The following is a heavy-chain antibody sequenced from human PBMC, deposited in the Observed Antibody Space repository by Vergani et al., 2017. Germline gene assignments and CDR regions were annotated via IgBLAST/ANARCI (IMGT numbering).Heavy chain of an antibody. D-gene: IGHD3-10*01. CDR2: ISSSGSTI. Sequence: EVQLVESGGGLVQPGGSLRLSCAASGFTFSSYEMNWVRQAPGKGLEWVSYISSSGSTIYYADSVKGRFTISRDNSKNTLYLQMNSLRAEDTAVYYCAKDVFGWRLNGFDIWGQGTMVTVSS. J-gene: IGHJ3*02. CDR1: GFTFSSYE. V-gene: IGHV3-48*03. CDR3: AKDVFGWRLNGFDI.